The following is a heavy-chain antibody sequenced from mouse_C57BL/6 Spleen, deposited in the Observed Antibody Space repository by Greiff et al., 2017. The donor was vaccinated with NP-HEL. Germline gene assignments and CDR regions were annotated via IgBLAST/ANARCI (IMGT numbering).Heavy chain of an antibody. D-gene: IGHD2-4*01. CDR3: ARCDYDRYYYAMDY. CDR2: INPNNGGT. Sequence: EVQLQQSGPELVKPGASVKIPCKASGYTFTDYNMDWVKQSHGKSLEWIGDINPNNGGTIYNQKFKGKATLTVDKSSSTAYMELRSLTSEDTAVYYCARCDYDRYYYAMDYWGQGTSVTVSS. J-gene: IGHJ4*01. CDR1: GYTFTDYN. V-gene: IGHV1-18*01.